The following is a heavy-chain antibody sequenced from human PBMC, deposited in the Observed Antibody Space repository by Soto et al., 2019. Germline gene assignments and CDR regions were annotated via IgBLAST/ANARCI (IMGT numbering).Heavy chain of an antibody. D-gene: IGHD3-22*01. V-gene: IGHV1-69*04. Sequence: ASVKVSCKASGGTFSSYTISWVRQAPGQGLEWMGRIIPILGIANYAQKFQGRVTITADKSTSTAYMELSSLRSEDTAVYYCARDLLFSSGYPGVYYFAYRAQGTLV. CDR1: GGTFSSYT. CDR3: ARDLLFSSGYPGVYYFAY. J-gene: IGHJ4*02. CDR2: IIPILGIA.